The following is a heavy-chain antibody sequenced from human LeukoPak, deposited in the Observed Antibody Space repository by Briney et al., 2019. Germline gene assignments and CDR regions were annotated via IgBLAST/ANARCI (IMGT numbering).Heavy chain of an antibody. V-gene: IGHV4-59*08. CDR3: ARRNYGDYDHYFDY. J-gene: IGHJ4*02. D-gene: IGHD4-17*01. CDR1: GGSISGYY. Sequence: KPSETLSLTCTVSGGSISGYYWSWIRQPPGKGLEWIGCIYCSGSTNYNPSLKSRVTISGDTSRTQFSLRLSSVTAADPAVYFCARRNYGDYDHYFDYWGQGILVTVSS. CDR2: IYCSGST.